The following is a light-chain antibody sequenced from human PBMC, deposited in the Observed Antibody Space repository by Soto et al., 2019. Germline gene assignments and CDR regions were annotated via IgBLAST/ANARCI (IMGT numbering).Light chain of an antibody. CDR2: ERS. J-gene: IGLJ2*01. Sequence: QSALTQPASVSGSPGQSITISCTGTTSDVGYFNLVSWYQQHPGKAPKLMIYERSKRPSGVSNRFSGSQSGNTASPTISGLQDEDASHYSSCSHARSLLFGRGTKLTVL. CDR1: TSDVGYFNL. V-gene: IGLV2-23*01. CDR3: CSHARSLL.